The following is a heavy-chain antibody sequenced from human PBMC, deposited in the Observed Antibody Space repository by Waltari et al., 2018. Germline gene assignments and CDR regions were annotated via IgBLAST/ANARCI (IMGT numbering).Heavy chain of an antibody. Sequence: QVQLQESGPGLVKPSQTLSLTCTVSGGSISSGSYYWRWIRQPAGKGLEWIGRIYTSGSTNYNPSLKSRVTISVDTSKNQFSLKLSSVTAADTAVYYCARDGAYSHYYMDVWGKGTTVTVSS. CDR3: ARDGAYSHYYMDV. D-gene: IGHD5-18*01. J-gene: IGHJ6*03. CDR1: GGSISSGSYY. CDR2: IYTSGST. V-gene: IGHV4-61*02.